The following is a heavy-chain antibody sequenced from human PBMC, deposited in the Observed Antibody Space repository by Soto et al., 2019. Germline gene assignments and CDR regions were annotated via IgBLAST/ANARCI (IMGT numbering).Heavy chain of an antibody. D-gene: IGHD3-10*01. CDR3: ARHYASGTYSVDY. V-gene: IGHV3-74*01. J-gene: IGHJ4*02. CDR1: GFTFSNYL. CDR2: INGDGSST. Sequence: EVQLVESGGDLVQPGGSPRLSCAASGFTFSNYLMHWVRQAPGKGLVWVSRINGDGSSTSYANSVKGRFTISRDNAKNTVYLQMNSLRDEDTAVYYCARHYASGTYSVDYWGQGTLVTVSS.